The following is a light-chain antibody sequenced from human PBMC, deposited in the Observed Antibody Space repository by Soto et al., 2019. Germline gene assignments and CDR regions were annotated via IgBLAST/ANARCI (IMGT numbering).Light chain of an antibody. Sequence: DIQMTQSPSTLAASVGDIVTITCRASQSISSWLAWYQQKPGKARKRLIYDASSLGSGVPSRFSGSGSGTAFPLTISSLQPDDFATYYCQQYNSYWWTFGQGTKVEI. CDR2: DAS. CDR3: QQYNSYWWT. V-gene: IGKV1-5*01. J-gene: IGKJ1*01. CDR1: QSISSW.